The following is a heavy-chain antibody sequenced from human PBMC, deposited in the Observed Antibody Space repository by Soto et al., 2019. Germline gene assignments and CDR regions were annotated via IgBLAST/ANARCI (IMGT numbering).Heavy chain of an antibody. CDR3: ARGSFFAMVREIRYFDY. CDR2: INHSGST. J-gene: IGHJ4*02. D-gene: IGHD3-10*01. CDR1: GGSFSGYY. V-gene: IGHV4-34*01. Sequence: SETLSLTCAVYGGSFSGYYWSWIRQPPGKGLEWIGEINHSGSTNYNPSLKSRVTISVDTSKNQFSLKLSSVTAADTAVYYCARGSFFAMVREIRYFDYWGQGTLVTVSS.